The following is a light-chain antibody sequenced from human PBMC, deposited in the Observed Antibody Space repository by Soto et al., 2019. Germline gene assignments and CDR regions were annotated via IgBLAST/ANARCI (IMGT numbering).Light chain of an antibody. V-gene: IGKV3D-20*01. Sequence: EIVLTQSPATLSLSPGERATLSCGASQTVGRDYLAWYQQKPGLAPRLLISGASTRATGIPDRFSGSGSGTDFTLIISGLEPEDFAVYFCQQYATSPLTFGGGTEVEIK. J-gene: IGKJ4*01. CDR3: QQYATSPLT. CDR2: GAS. CDR1: QTVGRDY.